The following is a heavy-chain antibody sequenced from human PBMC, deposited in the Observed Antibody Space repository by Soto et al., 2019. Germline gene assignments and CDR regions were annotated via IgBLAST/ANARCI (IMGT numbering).Heavy chain of an antibody. J-gene: IGHJ2*01. CDR1: GFTFSSYS. D-gene: IGHD2-21*02. CDR2: ISSSSSYI. V-gene: IGHV3-21*01. Sequence: EVQLVESGGGLVKPGGSLRLSCAASGFTFSSYSMNWVRQAPGKGLEWVSSISSSSSYIYYADSVKGRFPISRDNAKNSLYLQMNSLRAEDTAVYYCARRDDLWWYFDLWGRGTLVTVSS. CDR3: ARRDDLWWYFDL.